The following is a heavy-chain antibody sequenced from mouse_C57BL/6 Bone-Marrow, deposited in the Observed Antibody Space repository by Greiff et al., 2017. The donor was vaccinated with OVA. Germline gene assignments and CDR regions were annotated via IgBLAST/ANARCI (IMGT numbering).Heavy chain of an antibody. V-gene: IGHV14-4*01. CDR3: TTRKYYDGLGPGFDY. CDR1: GFNIKDDY. D-gene: IGHD4-1*01. J-gene: IGHJ2*01. Sequence: EVKVVESGAELVRPGASVKLSCTASGFNIKDDYMHWVKQRPEQGLEWIGWIDPENGDTEYASKFQGKATITADTSSNTAYLQLSSLTSEDTAVYYCTTRKYYDGLGPGFDYWGQGTTLTVSS. CDR2: IDPENGDT.